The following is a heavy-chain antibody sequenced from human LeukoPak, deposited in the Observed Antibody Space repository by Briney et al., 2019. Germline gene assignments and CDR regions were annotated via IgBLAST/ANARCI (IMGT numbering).Heavy chain of an antibody. D-gene: IGHD5-18*01. CDR3: ARDGIQLWLEDY. V-gene: IGHV3-48*01. Sequence: PGGSLRLSCAASGFNFSTFTINWVRQPPGKGREWVAYLNGASTAIYYADSVKGRFTISRDNGKNSVYLQMNSLRAEDTAVYYCARDGIQLWLEDYWGQGTLVTVSS. CDR2: LNGASTAI. J-gene: IGHJ4*02. CDR1: GFNFSTFT.